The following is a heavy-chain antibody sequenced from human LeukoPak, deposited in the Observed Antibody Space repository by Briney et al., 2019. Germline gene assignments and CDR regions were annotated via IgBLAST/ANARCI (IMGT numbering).Heavy chain of an antibody. V-gene: IGHV3-23*01. CDR2: ISGSGGST. J-gene: IGHJ6*03. CDR1: GFTFSSYA. Sequence: GGSLRLSCAASGFTFSSYAMGWVRQAPGKGLEWVSAISGSGGSTYYADSVKGRFTISRDNSKNTLYLQMNSLRAEDTAVYYCAKVEGGFGGVIAPLGYYYYMDVWGKGTTVTVSS. CDR3: AKVEGGFGGVIAPLGYYYYMDV. D-gene: IGHD3-16*02.